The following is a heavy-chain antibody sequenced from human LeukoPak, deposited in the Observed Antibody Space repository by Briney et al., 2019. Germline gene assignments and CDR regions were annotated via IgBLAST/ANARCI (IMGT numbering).Heavy chain of an antibody. CDR2: IYHSGST. V-gene: IGHV4-30-2*01. D-gene: IGHD5-18*01. CDR1: GGSISSGGYY. J-gene: IGHJ5*02. CDR3: ARSSGYSYKFAP. Sequence: SETLSLTCTVSGGSISSGGYYWSWIRQPPGKGLEWIGYIYHSGSTYYNPSLKSRVTISVDTSKNQFSLKLSSVTAADTAVYYCARSSGYSYKFAPWGQGTLVTVSS.